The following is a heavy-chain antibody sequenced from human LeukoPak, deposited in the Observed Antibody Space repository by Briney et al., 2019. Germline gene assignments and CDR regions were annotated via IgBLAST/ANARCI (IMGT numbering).Heavy chain of an antibody. Sequence: GGSLRLSCAASGFTFSSYAMSWVRQAPGKGLEWVSAISGSGGSTYYADSVKGRLTISRDNSKNTLYLQMNSLRAEDTAVYYCAKGTLMVRGVDYYFDYWGQGTLVTVSS. V-gene: IGHV3-23*01. CDR2: ISGSGGST. CDR1: GFTFSSYA. D-gene: IGHD3-10*01. J-gene: IGHJ4*02. CDR3: AKGTLMVRGVDYYFDY.